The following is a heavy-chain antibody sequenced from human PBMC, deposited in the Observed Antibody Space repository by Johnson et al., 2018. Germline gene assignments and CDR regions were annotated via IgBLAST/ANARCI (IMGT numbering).Heavy chain of an antibody. V-gene: IGHV4-39*07. J-gene: IGHJ6*03. CDR2: IYYSGNT. CDR3: ARDLSSSYYYYMDV. CDR1: GGSISSSTYY. D-gene: IGHD6-6*01. Sequence: VQLQESGPGLEKPSETLSLTCNVSGGSISSSTYYWGWIRQPPGKGLEWIGSIYYSGNTYYNPSLRSRVTISVDTSKNQFSLKLSSVTAADTAIYYCARDLSSSYYYYMDVWGKGTTVTVSS.